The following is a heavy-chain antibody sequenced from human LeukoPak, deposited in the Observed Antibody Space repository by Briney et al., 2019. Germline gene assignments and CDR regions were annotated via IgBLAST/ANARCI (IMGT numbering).Heavy chain of an antibody. Sequence: PSQTLSLTCTVSGGSISSGDYYWSWIRQPPGKGLEWIGYIYYSGSTYYNPSLKSRVTISVDTSKNQFSLKLSSVTAADTAVYYCARGSQSLGYCSGGSCRAKIFDYWGQGTLVAVSS. CDR3: ARGSQSLGYCSGGSCRAKIFDY. CDR1: GGSISSGDYY. D-gene: IGHD2-15*01. V-gene: IGHV4-30-4*01. CDR2: IYYSGST. J-gene: IGHJ4*02.